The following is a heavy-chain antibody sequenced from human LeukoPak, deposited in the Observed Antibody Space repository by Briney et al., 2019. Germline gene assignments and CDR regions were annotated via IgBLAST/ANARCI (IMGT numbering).Heavy chain of an antibody. D-gene: IGHD6-13*01. V-gene: IGHV4-31*03. Sequence: SQTLSLTCTVSGGSISSGGYYWSWNRQHPGKGLEWIGYIYYSGSTYYNPSLKSRVTISVDTSKNQFSLKLSSVTAADTAVYYCASLSWGLYGMDVWGQGTTVTVSS. J-gene: IGHJ6*02. CDR2: IYYSGST. CDR3: ASLSWGLYGMDV. CDR1: GGSISSGGYY.